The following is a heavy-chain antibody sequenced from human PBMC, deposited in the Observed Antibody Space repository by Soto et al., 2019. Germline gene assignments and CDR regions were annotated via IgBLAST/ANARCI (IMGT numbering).Heavy chain of an antibody. CDR3: ARDWGIARRERNWFDP. CDR2: IWNDGSNK. Sequence: PGGSLRLSCAASGFTFRSYGMHWVRQAPGKGLEWVAVIWNDGSNKYYGDSVKGRFTISRDNSKNTLYLQMDSLRAEDTAIYYCARDWGIARRERNWFDPWGQGTQVTVSS. J-gene: IGHJ5*02. CDR1: GFTFRSYG. V-gene: IGHV3-33*01. D-gene: IGHD3-16*01.